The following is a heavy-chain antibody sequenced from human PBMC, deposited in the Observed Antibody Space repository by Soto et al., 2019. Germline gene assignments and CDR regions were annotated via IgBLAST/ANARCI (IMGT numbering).Heavy chain of an antibody. Sequence: SETLSLTCTVSGGSISSYYWSWIRQPPGKGLEWIGYIYYSGSTNYNPSLKSRVTISVDTSKNQFSLKLSSVTAADTAVYYCARYAHYDILTGVGRDAFDIWGQGTMVTVSS. J-gene: IGHJ3*02. CDR1: GGSISSYY. D-gene: IGHD3-9*01. V-gene: IGHV4-59*08. CDR3: ARYAHYDILTGVGRDAFDI. CDR2: IYYSGST.